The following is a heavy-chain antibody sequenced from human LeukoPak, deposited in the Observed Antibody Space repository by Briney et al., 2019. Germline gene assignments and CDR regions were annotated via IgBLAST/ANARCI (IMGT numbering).Heavy chain of an antibody. CDR3: ARDLTYYYDSSGYYVESGY. CDR1: GFTFSSYS. V-gene: IGHV3-48*01. J-gene: IGHJ4*02. CDR2: ISSSSSTI. Sequence: PGGSLRLSCAASGFTFSSYSMNWVRQAPGEGLEWVSYISSSSSTIYYADSVKGRFTISRDNAKNSLYLQMNSLRAEDTAVYYCARDLTYYYDSSGYYVESGYWGQGTLVTVSS. D-gene: IGHD3-22*01.